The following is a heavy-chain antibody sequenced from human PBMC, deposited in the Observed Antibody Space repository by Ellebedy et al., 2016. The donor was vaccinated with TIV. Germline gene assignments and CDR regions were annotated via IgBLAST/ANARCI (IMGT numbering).Heavy chain of an antibody. CDR3: AREKRVGTTYFDY. CDR2: IIPIFGAA. V-gene: IGHV1-69*13. J-gene: IGHJ4*02. D-gene: IGHD1-26*01. CDR1: GGTFSSFA. Sequence: AASVKVSCKASGGTFSSFAISWVRQAPGQGLEWMGGIIPIFGAANYAQKFQGRVTITADESTNTAYMDLSSLRSGDTAVYYCAREKRVGTTYFDYWGQGTLVTVSS.